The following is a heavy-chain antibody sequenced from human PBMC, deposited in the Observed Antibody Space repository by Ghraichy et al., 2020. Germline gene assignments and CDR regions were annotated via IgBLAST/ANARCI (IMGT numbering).Heavy chain of an antibody. J-gene: IGHJ4*02. D-gene: IGHD3-22*01. CDR3: ARDYYDSSGYYYFDY. V-gene: IGHV1-69*13. CDR2: IIPIFGTA. CDR1: GGTFSSYA. Sequence: SVKVSCKASGGTFSSYAISWVRQAPGQGLEWMGGIIPIFGTANYAQKFQGRVTITADESTRPAYMELCSLRSEDTAVYYCARDYYDSSGYYYFDYWGQGTLVTVSS.